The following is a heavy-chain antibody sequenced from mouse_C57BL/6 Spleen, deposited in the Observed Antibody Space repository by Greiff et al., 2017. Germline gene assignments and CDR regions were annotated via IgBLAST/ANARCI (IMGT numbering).Heavy chain of an antibody. J-gene: IGHJ1*03. V-gene: IGHV1-64*01. CDR2: IHPNSGST. CDR3: ARRNGSSYVDWYFDV. D-gene: IGHD1-1*01. CDR1: GYTFTSYW. Sequence: QVQLQQPGAELVKPGASVKLSCKASGYTFTSYWMHWVKQRPGQGLEWIGMIHPNSGSTNYNEKFKSKATLTVDTSSSTAYMQLSSLTSEDSAVYYCARRNGSSYVDWYFDVWGTGTTVTVSA.